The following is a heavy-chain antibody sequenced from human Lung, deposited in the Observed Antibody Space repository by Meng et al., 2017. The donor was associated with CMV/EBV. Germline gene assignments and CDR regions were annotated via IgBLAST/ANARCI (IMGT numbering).Heavy chain of an antibody. D-gene: IGHD3-10*01. CDR1: GFTFRDFG. J-gene: IGHJ6*03. Sequence: GESLKISCRVSGFTFRDFGVNWVRQAPGKGLEWVGFIRSPAEGGTTAYGASVKGRFAISRDDSKDIAYLQMNSLKIDDTAVYYCARDRHLAPTSMISYYSSYYYSMDLXGQGXTVTVSS. CDR2: IRSPAEGGTT. V-gene: IGHV3-49*04. CDR3: ARDRHLAPTSMISYYSSYYYSMDL.